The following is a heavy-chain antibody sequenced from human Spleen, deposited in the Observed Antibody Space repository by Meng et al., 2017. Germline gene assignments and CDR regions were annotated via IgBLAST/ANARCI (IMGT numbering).Heavy chain of an antibody. J-gene: IGHJ4*02. CDR3: ATVDGTLNFDY. V-gene: IGHV1-24*01. Sequence: QVHRVQSGAEVKKPGPSVKVSCKVSGNTLTELSMHWVRQAPGKGLEWMGGLNPNTGETIYTQNFQDRLTMTGDTSTDTAYMELSSLRSEDTAVYLCATVDGTLNFDYWGQGTLVTVSS. CDR1: GNTLTELS. CDR2: LNPNTGET.